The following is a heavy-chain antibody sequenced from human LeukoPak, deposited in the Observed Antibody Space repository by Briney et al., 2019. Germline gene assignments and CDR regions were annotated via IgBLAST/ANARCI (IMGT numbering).Heavy chain of an antibody. CDR1: GGSISSYY. CDR2: IYYSGST. V-gene: IGHV4-59*08. Sequence: SETLSLTCTVSGGSISSYYWSWIRQPPGKGLEWIGYIYYSGSTNYNPSLKSRVTISVDTSKNQFSLKLSSVTAADTAVYYCARPSLVGSSGPNGGFDYWGQGTLVTVSS. D-gene: IGHD6-25*01. CDR3: ARPSLVGSSGPNGGFDY. J-gene: IGHJ4*02.